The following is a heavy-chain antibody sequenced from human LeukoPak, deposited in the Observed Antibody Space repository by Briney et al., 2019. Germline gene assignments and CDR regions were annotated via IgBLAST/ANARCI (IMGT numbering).Heavy chain of an antibody. CDR3: AGGGVVAATYFDY. CDR2: IYHSGST. J-gene: IGHJ4*02. V-gene: IGHV4-38-2*01. D-gene: IGHD2-15*01. Sequence: SETLYPNCAGSGYSISGGYYWGWIRQPPGKGLEWIGSIYHSGSTYYNPSLKSRVTISVDTSKNQFSLKLSSVTAADTAVYYCAGGGVVAATYFDYWGQGTLVTVSS. CDR1: GYSISGGYY.